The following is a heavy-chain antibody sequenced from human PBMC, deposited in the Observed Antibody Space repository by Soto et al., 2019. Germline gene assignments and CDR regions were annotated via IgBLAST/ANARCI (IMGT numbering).Heavy chain of an antibody. Sequence: QVQLVESGGGLVKPGGSLRLSCAASGFIFSDYYMSWIRQAPGKGLEWVSYISSSSSYTNYADSVKGRFTISRDNAKNSLYLQMNSLRAEDTAVYYCARSPVPRSSDWYYFDYWGQGTLVTVSS. CDR2: ISSSSSYT. CDR3: ARSPVPRSSDWYYFDY. J-gene: IGHJ4*02. CDR1: GFIFSDYY. V-gene: IGHV3-11*05. D-gene: IGHD6-19*01.